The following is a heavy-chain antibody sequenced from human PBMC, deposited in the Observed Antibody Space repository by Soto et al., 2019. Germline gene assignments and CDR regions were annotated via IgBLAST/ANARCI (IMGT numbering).Heavy chain of an antibody. J-gene: IGHJ6*02. CDR1: GYTFSITY. Sequence: QVQLVQSGAEVRKPGASVRVSCKAAGYTFSITYRHWLRQAPGQGLEWLGLVYPSGGGTNYHESFKVRINIARDTYTSTVYMDLSRLTSEDVDIYYCARGYCSGGNGYNGLDVWGQGTPVTVSS. CDR2: VYPSGGGT. D-gene: IGHD2-15*01. V-gene: IGHV1-46*01. CDR3: ARGYCSGGNGYNGLDV.